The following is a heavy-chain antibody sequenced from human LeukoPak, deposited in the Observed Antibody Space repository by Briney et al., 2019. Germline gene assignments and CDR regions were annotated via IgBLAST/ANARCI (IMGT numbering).Heavy chain of an antibody. CDR2: IYYSGST. Sequence: SETLSLTCTVSGGSISSYYWSWIRQPPGKGLEWIGYIYYSGSTNYNPSLKSRVTISVDASKNQFSLKLSSVTAADTAVYYCAREGVGATSPTDAFDIWGQGTMVTVSS. CDR3: AREGVGATSPTDAFDI. D-gene: IGHD1-26*01. J-gene: IGHJ3*02. V-gene: IGHV4-59*01. CDR1: GGSISSYY.